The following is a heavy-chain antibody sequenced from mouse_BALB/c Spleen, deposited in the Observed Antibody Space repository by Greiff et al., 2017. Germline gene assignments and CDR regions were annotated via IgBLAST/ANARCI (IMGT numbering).Heavy chain of an antibody. D-gene: IGHD6-1*01. CDR3: TRAPLHYAMDY. CDR1: GYTFTSYW. Sequence: LQQPGSELVRPGASVKLSCKASGYTFTSYWMHWVKQRPGQGLEWIGNIYPGSGSTNYDEKFKSKATLTVDTSSSTAYMQLSSLTSEDSAVYNCTRAPLHYAMDYWGQGTSVTVSS. V-gene: IGHV1S22*01. J-gene: IGHJ4*01. CDR2: IYPGSGST.